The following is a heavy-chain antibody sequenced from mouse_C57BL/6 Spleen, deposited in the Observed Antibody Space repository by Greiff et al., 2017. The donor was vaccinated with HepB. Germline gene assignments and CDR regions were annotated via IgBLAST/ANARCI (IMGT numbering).Heavy chain of an antibody. CDR3: AREDYDGGWFAY. Sequence: DVQLVESGPGLVKPSQSLSLTCSVTGYSITSGYYWNWIRQFPGNKLEWMGYISYDGSNNYNPSLKNRISITRDTSKNQFFLKLNSVTTEDTATYYCAREDYDGGWFAYWGQGTLVTVSA. J-gene: IGHJ3*01. CDR2: ISYDGSN. D-gene: IGHD2-4*01. V-gene: IGHV3-6*01. CDR1: GYSITSGYY.